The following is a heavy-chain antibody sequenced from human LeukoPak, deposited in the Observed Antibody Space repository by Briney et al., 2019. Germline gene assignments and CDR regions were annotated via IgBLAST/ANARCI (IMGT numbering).Heavy chain of an antibody. CDR2: INHSGST. V-gene: IGHV4-34*01. CDR1: GGSFSGYY. J-gene: IGHJ5*02. CDR3: ARDQGGRDYYGSGTPWFWFDP. Sequence: SETLSLTCAVYGGSFSGYYWGWIRQPPGKGLEWIGEINHSGSTNYNPSLKSRVTISVDTSKNQFSLKLSSVTAADTAVYYCARDQGGRDYYGSGTPWFWFDPWGQGTLVTVSS. D-gene: IGHD3-10*01.